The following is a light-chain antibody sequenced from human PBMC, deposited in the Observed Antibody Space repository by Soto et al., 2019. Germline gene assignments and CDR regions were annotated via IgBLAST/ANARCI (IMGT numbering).Light chain of an antibody. CDR1: SSDVGGYNY. J-gene: IGLJ1*01. CDR3: CSYTSTNTHV. Sequence: QSVLPQPASVSGSPAQSITISCTGTSSDVGGYNYVSWYQHHPGKAPKLIIYEVSYRPSGVSNRFSGSTSGNTASLTISGLQADDEADYYCCSYTSTNTHVFGTGSKGTVL. CDR2: EVS. V-gene: IGLV2-14*01.